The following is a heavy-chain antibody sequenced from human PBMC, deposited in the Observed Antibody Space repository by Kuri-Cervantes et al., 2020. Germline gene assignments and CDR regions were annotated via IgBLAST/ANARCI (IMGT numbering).Heavy chain of an antibody. CDR3: ARAPEGDHDYVWGSPLYYY. CDR2: INPSGGST. J-gene: IGHJ4*02. V-gene: IGHV1-46*01. Sequence: ASVKVSCKASGYTFTSYYMHWVRQAPGQGLEWMGIINPSGGSTSYAQKFQGRVTMTRDTSTSTVYMELSSLRSEDTAVYCRARAPEGDHDYVWGSPLYYYWGQGTLVTVSS. D-gene: IGHD3-16*01. CDR1: GYTFTSYY.